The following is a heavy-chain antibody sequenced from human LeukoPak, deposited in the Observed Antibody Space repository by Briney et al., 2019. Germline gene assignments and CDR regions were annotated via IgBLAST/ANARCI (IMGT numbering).Heavy chain of an antibody. CDR1: GGSISSYY. J-gene: IGHJ4*02. CDR3: AGGGGMATAALFCL. Sequence: PSETLSLTCTVSGGSISSYYWSWIRQPPGKGLEWIGYIYYSGSTNYNPSLKSRVTISVDTSKNQFSLKLSSVTAADTAVAYCAGGGGMATAALFCLWGQGTLVTVSS. CDR2: IYYSGST. D-gene: IGHD5-24*01. V-gene: IGHV4-59*01.